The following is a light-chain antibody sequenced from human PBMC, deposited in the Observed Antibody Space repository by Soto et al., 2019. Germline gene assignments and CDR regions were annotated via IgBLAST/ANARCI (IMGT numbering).Light chain of an antibody. Sequence: QSVLTQPPSVSEAPRQRVTISCSGSSSNIGNNGVNWYQQLPGKAPKLLIYSDDLVPSGVSDRFSGSKSGTSASLAISGLQSEEEADYYCAAWDDSLKGYVFGTGTKLTVL. CDR2: SDD. CDR1: SSNIGNNG. CDR3: AAWDDSLKGYV. V-gene: IGLV1-36*01. J-gene: IGLJ1*01.